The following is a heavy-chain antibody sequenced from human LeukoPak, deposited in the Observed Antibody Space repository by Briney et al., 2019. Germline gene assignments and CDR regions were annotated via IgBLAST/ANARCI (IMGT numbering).Heavy chain of an antibody. V-gene: IGHV4-38-2*01. J-gene: IGHJ3*02. D-gene: IGHD3-3*01. CDR3: ARRLGVITRDAYDI. Sequence: SETLSLTXAVSGYSISSVYHWGWIRQPPGKGLEWIGYIHHSGTTDYNPSLKSRVIILVDTTKNQFSLKVGSLTAADTAVYYCARRLGVITRDAYDIWGQGTMVIVSS. CDR1: GYSISSVYH. CDR2: IHHSGTT.